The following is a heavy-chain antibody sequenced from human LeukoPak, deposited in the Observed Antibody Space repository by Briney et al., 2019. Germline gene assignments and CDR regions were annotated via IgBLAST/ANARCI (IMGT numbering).Heavy chain of an antibody. D-gene: IGHD6-13*01. CDR2: IRYDGSKE. V-gene: IGHV3-30*02. Sequence: GGSLRLSCAASGFTFSNYAMHWVRQAPGKGLEWVALIRYDGSKEYYGDSVKGRFTASRDNSKNTLYLQMNSLRTEDTAVYYCAKDEGMTFDVWGQGTMVAVSS. CDR1: GFTFSNYA. J-gene: IGHJ3*01. CDR3: AKDEGMTFDV.